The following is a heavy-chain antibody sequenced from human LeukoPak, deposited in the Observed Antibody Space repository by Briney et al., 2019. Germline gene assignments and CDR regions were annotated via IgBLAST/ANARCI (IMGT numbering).Heavy chain of an antibody. J-gene: IGHJ4*02. CDR3: ASTIAAAGYYFDY. CDR1: GYTFTSYD. Sequence: AASVTVSCKASGYTFTSYDINWVRQAPGQGLEWMGWMNPNSGNTGYAQKFQGRVTMTRNTSISTAYMELSSLISEDTAVYYCASTIAAAGYYFDYWGQGTLVTVSS. V-gene: IGHV1-8*01. D-gene: IGHD6-13*01. CDR2: MNPNSGNT.